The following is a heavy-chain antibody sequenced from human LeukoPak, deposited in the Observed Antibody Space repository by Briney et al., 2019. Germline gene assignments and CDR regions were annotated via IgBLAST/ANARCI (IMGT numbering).Heavy chain of an antibody. J-gene: IGHJ4*02. CDR1: GFTFSSHA. CDR3: ARQIPGVKAFDY. D-gene: IGHD2-2*01. V-gene: IGHV3-23*01. Sequence: GGSLRLSCAASGFTFSSHAMSWVRQAPGKGLEWVSVISGTGGTTYYADSVKGRFTISRDNSKNTLYLQMNSLRAEDTAVYYCARQIPGVKAFDYWGQGTLVTVSS. CDR2: ISGTGGTT.